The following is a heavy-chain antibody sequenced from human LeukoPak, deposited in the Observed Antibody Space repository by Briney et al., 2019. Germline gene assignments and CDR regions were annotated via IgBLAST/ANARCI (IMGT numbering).Heavy chain of an antibody. J-gene: IGHJ4*02. CDR3: AKGGYDYVEVAYFDY. V-gene: IGHV3-23*01. CDR1: GFTFSNYA. CDR2: IIGSSGST. Sequence: GGSLRLSCAASGFTFSNYAKNWVRQAPGKGLEWVSTIIGSSGSTFYADSVKGRFTITKDTSKNTLYLHMSSLRADDTAVYYCAKGGYDYVEVAYFDYWGQGTLVTVSS. D-gene: IGHD5-12*01.